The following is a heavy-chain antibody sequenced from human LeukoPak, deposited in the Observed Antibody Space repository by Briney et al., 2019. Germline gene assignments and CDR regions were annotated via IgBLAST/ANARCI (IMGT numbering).Heavy chain of an antibody. Sequence: GGSLRLSCAASGFTFSSYTMHWVRQAPGKGLEWVSSISSSSSNIYYADSVKGRFTISRDNAKNSLYLQMNSLRAEDTAVYYCARDPREYDILTGSLFDYYFDYWGQGTLVTVSS. V-gene: IGHV3-21*01. D-gene: IGHD3-9*01. CDR1: GFTFSSYT. CDR3: ARDPREYDILTGSLFDYYFDY. CDR2: ISSSSSNI. J-gene: IGHJ4*02.